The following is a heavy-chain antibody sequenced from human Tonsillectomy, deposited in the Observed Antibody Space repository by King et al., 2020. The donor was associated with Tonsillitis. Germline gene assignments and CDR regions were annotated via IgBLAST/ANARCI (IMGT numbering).Heavy chain of an antibody. V-gene: IGHV2-70*01. CDR1: GFSLTSSGMS. J-gene: IGHJ5*01. Sequence: VTLKESGPVAVKPTQTLTLTCTFTGFSLTSSGMSVSWIRQPPGKALEWLALVDWADDKYYTTSLETRLTILKDSSRNQVVLIMTNMDPADTATYYCARVTPHKYFVDSWGHGTLVTVSS. CDR2: VDWADDK. CDR3: ARVTPHKYFVDS. D-gene: IGHD2-21*02.